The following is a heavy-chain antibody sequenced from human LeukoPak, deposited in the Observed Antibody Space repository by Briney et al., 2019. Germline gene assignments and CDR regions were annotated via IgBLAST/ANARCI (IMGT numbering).Heavy chain of an antibody. CDR3: VRGRGKVAFVGSQGLDN. D-gene: IGHD3-3*02. Sequence: GGSLRLSCALSGFPLRKYEMQWVRQAPGKGLEWISYISSSGSTIYYADSVKGRFTISRDNAKYSLYLQMSSLRAEDTAVDCDVRGRGKVAFVGSQGLDNWGQGTLFTVSS. J-gene: IGHJ4*02. CDR1: GFPLRKYE. CDR2: ISSSGSTI. V-gene: IGHV3-48*03.